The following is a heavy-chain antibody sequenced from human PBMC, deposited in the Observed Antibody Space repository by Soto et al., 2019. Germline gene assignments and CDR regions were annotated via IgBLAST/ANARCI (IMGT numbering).Heavy chain of an antibody. CDR3: AKDRNYPRDQFHN. CDR2: ISANGQGI. V-gene: IGHV3-23*01. Sequence: GRSLRLSCAASGFTLNNYAMSWVRQAPGKGLEWVSAISANGQGIYYADSVKGRFIISRDSSKNPVFLHMDSLTAEDTAVYYWAKDRNYPRDQFHNWGQGTLVTVSS. D-gene: IGHD1-7*01. J-gene: IGHJ4*02. CDR1: GFTLNNYA.